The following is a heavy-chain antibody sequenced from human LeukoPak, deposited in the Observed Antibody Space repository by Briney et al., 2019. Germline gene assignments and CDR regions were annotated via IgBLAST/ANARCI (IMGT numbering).Heavy chain of an antibody. CDR2: MYYSGNT. Sequence: SETLSLTCTVSGGSISSSSYYWGWIRQPPGKGLEWIGSMYYSGNTYYNPSLKSRVTISVDTSKNQFSLKLSSVTAADTAVYYCARPAYGSWYFGYWGQGTLVTVSS. D-gene: IGHD6-13*01. V-gene: IGHV4-39*01. CDR1: GGSISSSSYY. CDR3: ARPAYGSWYFGY. J-gene: IGHJ4*02.